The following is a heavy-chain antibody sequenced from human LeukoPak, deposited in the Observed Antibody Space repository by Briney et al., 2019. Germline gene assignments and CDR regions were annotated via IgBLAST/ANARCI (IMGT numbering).Heavy chain of an antibody. CDR3: AIMRGSYYYEPSVFDY. V-gene: IGHV5-51*01. D-gene: IGHD3-22*01. Sequence: GESLKISCKGSGYSFTSYWISWVRQMPGKGLEWMGIIYPGDSDTRYSPSFQGQVTISADKSISTAYLQWSSLKASDTAMYYCAIMRGSYYYEPSVFDYWGQGTLVIVSS. J-gene: IGHJ4*02. CDR1: GYSFTSYW. CDR2: IYPGDSDT.